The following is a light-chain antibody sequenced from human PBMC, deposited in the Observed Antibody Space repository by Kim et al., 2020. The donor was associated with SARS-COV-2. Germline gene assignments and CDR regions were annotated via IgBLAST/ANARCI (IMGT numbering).Light chain of an antibody. Sequence: VSPGERATLSCRASQSVSSNLAWYQQKPGQAPRLLIYGASTRPTGIPARFSGSGSETEFTLSISSLQSEDFEVYYCQQYNNWPWTFGQGTKVDIK. CDR1: QSVSSN. J-gene: IGKJ1*01. CDR3: QQYNNWPWT. V-gene: IGKV3-15*01. CDR2: GAS.